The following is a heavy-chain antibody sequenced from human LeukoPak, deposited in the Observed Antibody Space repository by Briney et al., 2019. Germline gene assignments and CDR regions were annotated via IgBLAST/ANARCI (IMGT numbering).Heavy chain of an antibody. CDR2: IYYTGTT. J-gene: IGHJ5*02. CDR3: ARGFYDSSGYSNCFDP. Sequence: SETLSLTCTVSGDSISSSYWSWIRQPPGKTLEWIGYIYYTGTTNYNPSLKSRVTMSIGTSKNQFSLNLNSVTAADTAVYYCARGFYDSSGYSNCFDPWGQGTLVTVSS. CDR1: GDSISSSY. V-gene: IGHV4-59*01. D-gene: IGHD3-22*01.